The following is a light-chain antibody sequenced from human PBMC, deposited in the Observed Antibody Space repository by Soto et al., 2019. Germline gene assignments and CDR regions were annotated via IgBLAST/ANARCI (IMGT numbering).Light chain of an antibody. V-gene: IGKV3-20*01. CDR2: SAS. CDR3: QYYGSSPRP. Sequence: EIVLTQSPGTLSLSPGERATLSCRASQSVSSTYLAWYQQKPGQAPRLLIYSASKRAAGIPDRFSGSGSGTDFTLTISRLEPEDFAVYYCQYYGSSPRPFGQGTKVEIK. CDR1: QSVSSTY. J-gene: IGKJ1*01.